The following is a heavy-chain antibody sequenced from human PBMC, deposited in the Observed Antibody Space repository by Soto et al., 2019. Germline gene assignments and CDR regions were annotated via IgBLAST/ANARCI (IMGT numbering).Heavy chain of an antibody. Sequence: EVQLVESGGGLVQPGGSLRLSCAASGFTFSSYWMHWVRQAPGKGLVWVSRINSDGSSTTYADSVKGRFTISRDNAKNTLSLQINSLRAEDTAVNYCARGGGIAARGFDYWGQGTLVTVSS. CDR1: GFTFSSYW. J-gene: IGHJ4*02. CDR3: ARGGGIAARGFDY. V-gene: IGHV3-74*01. D-gene: IGHD6-6*01. CDR2: INSDGSST.